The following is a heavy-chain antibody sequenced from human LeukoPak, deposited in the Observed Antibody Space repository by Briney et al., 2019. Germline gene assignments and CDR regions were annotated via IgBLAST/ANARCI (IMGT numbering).Heavy chain of an antibody. Sequence: GGSLRLSCAASGFTFSDYYMSWIRQAPGKGLEWVSYVSSSSSYTNYADSVKGRFTISRDNAKNSLYLQMNSLRAEDTAVYYCARDGQDGSGTEYYYYGMDVWGQETTVTVSS. J-gene: IGHJ6*02. D-gene: IGHD3-10*01. CDR3: ARDGQDGSGTEYYYYGMDV. CDR2: VSSSSSYT. CDR1: GFTFSDYY. V-gene: IGHV3-11*05.